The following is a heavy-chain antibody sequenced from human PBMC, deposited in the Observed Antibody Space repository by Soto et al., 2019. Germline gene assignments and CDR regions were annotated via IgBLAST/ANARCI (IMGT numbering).Heavy chain of an antibody. V-gene: IGHV3-11*01. J-gene: IGHJ3*02. CDR1: GFTFSDYY. Sequence: GGSLRLSCAASGFTFSDYYMSWIRQAPGKGLEWVSYISSSGSTIYYADSVKGRFTISRDNAKNSLYPQMNSLRAEDTAVYYCARDMEQWPQEDIWGQGTMVTVSS. CDR2: ISSSGSTI. D-gene: IGHD6-19*01. CDR3: ARDMEQWPQEDI.